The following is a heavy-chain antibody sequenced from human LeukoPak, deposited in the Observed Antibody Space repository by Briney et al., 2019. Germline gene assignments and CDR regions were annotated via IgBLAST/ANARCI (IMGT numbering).Heavy chain of an antibody. CDR3: ARHGYCSGGSCYWGPYYFDY. CDR1: GGSISSSSYY. CDR2: IYYSGST. D-gene: IGHD2-15*01. J-gene: IGHJ4*02. V-gene: IGHV4-39*01. Sequence: SETLSLTCTVSGGSISSSSYYWGWIRQPPGKGLEWIGSIYYSGSTYYNPSLKSRVTISVDTSKNQFSLKLSSVTAADTAVYYCARHGYCSGGSCYWGPYYFDYWGQGTLVTVSS.